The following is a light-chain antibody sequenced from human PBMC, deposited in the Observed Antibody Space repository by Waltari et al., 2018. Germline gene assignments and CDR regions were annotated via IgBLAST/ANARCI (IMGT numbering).Light chain of an antibody. V-gene: IGLV3-1*01. Sequence: SYELTQPPSVSVSPGQTASITCPGDKLGDKYASWYQQKSGQSPVLVIYQDNKRPSGIPERFSGSNSGNTATLTISGTQAMDEADYYCQAWDSSTYWVFGGGTKVTVL. J-gene: IGLJ3*02. CDR2: QDN. CDR3: QAWDSSTYWV. CDR1: KLGDKY.